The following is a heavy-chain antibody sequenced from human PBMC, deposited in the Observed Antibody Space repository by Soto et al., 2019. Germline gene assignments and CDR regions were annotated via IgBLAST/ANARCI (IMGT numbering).Heavy chain of an antibody. CDR3: GRIPYASASFDY. V-gene: IGHV4-59*02. CDR1: GFSVSRTY. Sequence: SETLSLTGSVSGFSVSRTYWGWIRQSPGKGLEWIGYVYDSGSTNYSPSLKSRVTISVGTSKNQFFLRLRSVTAADTAVYYCGRIPYASASFDYWGQGNLVTVS. CDR2: VYDSGST. D-gene: IGHD2-2*01. J-gene: IGHJ4*02.